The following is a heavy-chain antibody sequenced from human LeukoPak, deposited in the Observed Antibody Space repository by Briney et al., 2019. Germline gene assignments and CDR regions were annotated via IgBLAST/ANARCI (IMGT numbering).Heavy chain of an antibody. CDR2: INWNGGST. D-gene: IGHD1-26*01. Sequence: GGSLRLSCAASGFTFSSYAMSWVRQAPGKGLEWVSGINWNGGSTTYVDSVKGRFTISRDNAKNSLYLQMNSLRAEDTALYYCARPSFLGSSYPDFDYWGQGTLVTVSS. V-gene: IGHV3-20*04. J-gene: IGHJ4*02. CDR3: ARPSFLGSSYPDFDY. CDR1: GFTFSSYA.